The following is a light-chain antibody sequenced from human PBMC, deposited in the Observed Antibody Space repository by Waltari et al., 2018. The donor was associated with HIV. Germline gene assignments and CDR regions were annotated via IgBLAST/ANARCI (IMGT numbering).Light chain of an antibody. CDR1: SSDIGNYY. CDR2: EVS. CDR3: SSYISSATPE. V-gene: IGLV2-14*01. Sequence: QSALTQPASVSGSPGQSISISCPGTSSDIGNYYVSWYQHHPVKAPKVIIYEVSNRPSGVSNRFSGSKSGNTASLTISGLLPEDEAYYFCSSYISSATPEFGGGTRLTVL. J-gene: IGLJ3*02.